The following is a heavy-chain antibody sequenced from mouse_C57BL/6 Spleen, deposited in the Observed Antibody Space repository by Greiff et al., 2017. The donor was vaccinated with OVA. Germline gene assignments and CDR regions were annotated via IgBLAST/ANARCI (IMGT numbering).Heavy chain of an antibody. V-gene: IGHV3-6*01. J-gene: IGHJ1*03. D-gene: IGHD2-4*01. CDR1: GYSITSGYY. Sequence: EVKLMESGPGLVKPSQSLSLTCSVTGYSITSGYYWNWIRQFPGNKLEWMGYISYDGSNNYNPSLKNRITITRDTSKNQLFLKLNSVTTEDTATYYCAGYDYDVWYFDVWGTGTTVTVSS. CDR2: ISYDGSN. CDR3: AGYDYDVWYFDV.